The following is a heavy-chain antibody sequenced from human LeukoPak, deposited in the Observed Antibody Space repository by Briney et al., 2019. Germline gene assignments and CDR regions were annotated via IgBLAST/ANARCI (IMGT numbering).Heavy chain of an antibody. J-gene: IGHJ4*02. CDR1: GGSINSYY. CDR3: ARAGGWWSTYYFDY. Sequence: SETLSLTCTVSGGSINSYYWSWIRQPAGKGLEWIGRIYSSGSTNYNPSLKSRVSMSVDTSKNQFSLKLSSVTAADTAVYYCARAGGWWSTYYFDYWGQGTLVTVSS. D-gene: IGHD2-15*01. V-gene: IGHV4-4*07. CDR2: IYSSGST.